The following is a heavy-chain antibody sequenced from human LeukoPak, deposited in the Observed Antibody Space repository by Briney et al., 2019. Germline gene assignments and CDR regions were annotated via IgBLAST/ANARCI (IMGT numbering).Heavy chain of an antibody. Sequence: SETLSLTCTVSGGSISSYYWSWIRQPPGKGLEWIGYIYYSGSTNYDPSLKSRVTISVDTSKNQFSLKLSSVTAADTAVYHCARGSSSGWFLGDVWGKGTTVTVSS. CDR2: IYYSGST. D-gene: IGHD6-19*01. V-gene: IGHV4-59*01. J-gene: IGHJ6*04. CDR1: GGSISSYY. CDR3: ARGSSSGWFLGDV.